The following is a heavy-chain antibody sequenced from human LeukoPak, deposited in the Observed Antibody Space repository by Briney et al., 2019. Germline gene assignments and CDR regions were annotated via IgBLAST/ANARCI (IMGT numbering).Heavy chain of an antibody. CDR1: GFIFSSYG. CDR2: IWPDASNT. CDR3: ARTYNIRYFDT. Sequence: GGSLRLSCAASGFIFSSYGMHWVRQAPGKRLEWVAVIWPDASNTYYVDSVKGRFTISRDNSKNTLYLQMNSLRAEDTAVYYCARTYNIRYFDTWGQGTLVTVSS. V-gene: IGHV3-33*01. D-gene: IGHD3-9*01. J-gene: IGHJ4*02.